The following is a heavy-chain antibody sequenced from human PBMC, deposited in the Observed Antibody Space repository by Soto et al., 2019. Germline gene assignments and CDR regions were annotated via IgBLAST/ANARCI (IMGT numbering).Heavy chain of an antibody. D-gene: IGHD5-12*01. J-gene: IGHJ4*02. V-gene: IGHV1-69*01. Sequence: QVQLVQSGAEVKKPGSSVKVSCKASGDTLNNYAIIWVRQAPGQGLEWMGGILPIFKTPTYAQKFQGRVTIAADESTSTAYMEVSSLRSDDTAVYFCATLASGGYFFQYWGQGTLVTVSS. CDR2: ILPIFKTP. CDR1: GDTLNNYA. CDR3: ATLASGGYFFQY.